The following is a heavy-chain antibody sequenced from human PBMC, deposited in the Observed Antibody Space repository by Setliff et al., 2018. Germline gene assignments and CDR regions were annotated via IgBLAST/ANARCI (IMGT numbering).Heavy chain of an antibody. V-gene: IGHV1-8*01. D-gene: IGHD1-26*01. J-gene: IGHJ6*02. CDR2: MNPNSGNT. CDR1: GYAFTSYD. CDR3: ARVMGSWELLRGYYYYGMDV. Sequence: GASVKVSCKASGYAFTSYDINWVRQATGQGLEWMGWMNPNSGNTGYAQKLQGRVTMTTDTSTSTAYMELRSLRSDDTAVYYCARVMGSWELLRGYYYYGMDVWGQGTTVTVSS.